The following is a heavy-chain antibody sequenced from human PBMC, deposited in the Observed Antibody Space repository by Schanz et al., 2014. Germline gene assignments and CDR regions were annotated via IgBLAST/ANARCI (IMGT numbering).Heavy chain of an antibody. V-gene: IGHV3-33*01. J-gene: IGHJ4*02. CDR3: ARANYRRKINFDY. CDR1: GFSLNTYG. CDR2: IWNNGVTK. D-gene: IGHD3-10*01. Sequence: QAQLMESGGGVVQPGTSLILSCSVSGFSLNTYGIHWFRQPAGKGLEWVAVIWNNGVTKYYADSVKGRFTISRDNSKNTLYLQMNSLRAEDTAVYYCARANYRRKINFDYWGRGTLVTVSS.